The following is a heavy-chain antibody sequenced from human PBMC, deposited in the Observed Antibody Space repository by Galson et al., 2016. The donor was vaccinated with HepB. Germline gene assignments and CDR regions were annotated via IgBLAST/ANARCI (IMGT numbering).Heavy chain of an antibody. CDR3: ARAEDRAMAFDY. CDR1: GYTFTRNY. D-gene: IGHD5-18*01. CDR2: INPSDGST. Sequence: SVKVSCKASGYTFTRNYMHWVRQAPGQGLEWMGIINPSDGSTNYAQKFQGRVSMTRDTSTSTVYMELSRLRSEDTAVYYCARAEDRAMAFDYWGQGTLVTVSS. J-gene: IGHJ4*02. V-gene: IGHV1-46*01.